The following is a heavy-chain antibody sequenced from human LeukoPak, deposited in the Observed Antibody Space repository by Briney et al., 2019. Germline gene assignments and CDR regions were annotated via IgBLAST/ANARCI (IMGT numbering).Heavy chain of an antibody. J-gene: IGHJ3*02. CDR3: ARDRSVIVVSDAFDI. Sequence: GGSLRLSCAASGFTFSSYSMNWVRQAPGKGLEWVSSISSSSSYIYYADSVKGRFTISRDNAKNSLYLQMNSLRAEDTAVYYCARDRSVIVVSDAFDIWGQGTMATVSS. CDR1: GFTFSSYS. D-gene: IGHD3-22*01. CDR2: ISSSSSYI. V-gene: IGHV3-21*01.